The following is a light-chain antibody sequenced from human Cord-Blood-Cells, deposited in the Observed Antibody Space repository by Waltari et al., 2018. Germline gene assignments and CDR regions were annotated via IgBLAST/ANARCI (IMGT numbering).Light chain of an antibody. V-gene: IGLV2-23*03. Sequence: QSALTQPASVSGSPGQSITISCTGTSSDVGSYNVVSWYQQHPGKAPKLMIYEGSKRPPGVSNRFSGSKSGNTASLTISGLQAEDEADYYCCSYAGSSTFVVFGGGTKLTVL. CDR2: EGS. CDR1: SSDVGSYNV. J-gene: IGLJ2*01. CDR3: CSYAGSSTFVV.